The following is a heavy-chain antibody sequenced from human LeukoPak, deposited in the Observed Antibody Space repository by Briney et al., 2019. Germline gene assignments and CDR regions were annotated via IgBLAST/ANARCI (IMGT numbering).Heavy chain of an antibody. Sequence: GGSLRLSCAASGFTVSSIYMSWVRQAPGRGLEWVSVIYRGGSTYYTDSVKGRFTISRDTSKNTLYLQMNSLRAEDTAVYYCAKDISGWYGSFAFDIWGQGTMVTVSS. V-gene: IGHV3-53*01. J-gene: IGHJ3*02. D-gene: IGHD6-19*01. CDR1: GFTVSSIY. CDR2: IYRGGST. CDR3: AKDISGWYGSFAFDI.